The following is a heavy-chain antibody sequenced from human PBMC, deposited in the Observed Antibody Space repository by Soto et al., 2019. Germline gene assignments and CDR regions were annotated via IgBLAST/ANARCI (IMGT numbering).Heavy chain of an antibody. J-gene: IGHJ1*01. CDR3: VKDESINWYSGHFRH. D-gene: IGHD6-13*01. V-gene: IGHV3-9*01. CDR2: INWNSGSI. CDR1: GFTFDDYA. Sequence: GGSLRLSCAASGFTFDDYAMHWVRQVPGKGLEWVSGINWNSGSIGYGDSVKGRFAISRDNAKNSLHLQMNSLSAEDTAFYYCVKDESINWYSGHFRHWGQGTLVTVSS.